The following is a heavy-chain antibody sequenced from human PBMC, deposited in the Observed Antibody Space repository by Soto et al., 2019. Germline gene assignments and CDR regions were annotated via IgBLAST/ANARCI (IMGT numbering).Heavy chain of an antibody. CDR1: GYTFTNYA. J-gene: IGHJ4*02. D-gene: IGHD3-22*01. CDR2: INAGNGNT. CDR3: ARGPAGYYDKSGYYPYYFDY. Sequence: ASVKVSCKASGYTFTNYAMHWVRQAPGQGLEWMGWINAGNGNTKYSQNFQGRVTITRDTSASTTYMEVSSLGSEETAVYYCARGPAGYYDKSGYYPYYFDYWGQGTLVTVSS. V-gene: IGHV1-3*01.